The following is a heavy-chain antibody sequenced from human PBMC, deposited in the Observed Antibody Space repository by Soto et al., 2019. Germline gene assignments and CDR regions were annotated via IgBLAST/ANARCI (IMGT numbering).Heavy chain of an antibody. Sequence: SETLSLTCAVSGYSISSGYYWGWLRQPPGKGLEWIGSIYRGGSTYYNPSLNSRVTLSIDMTNNHVSLILNSATAADTAVYYCARVGPWVPYYYDSSPYTFENWFDPWGQGTLVTVSS. D-gene: IGHD3-22*01. CDR3: ARVGPWVPYYYDSSPYTFENWFDP. V-gene: IGHV4-38-2*01. CDR2: IYRGGST. J-gene: IGHJ5*02. CDR1: GYSISSGYY.